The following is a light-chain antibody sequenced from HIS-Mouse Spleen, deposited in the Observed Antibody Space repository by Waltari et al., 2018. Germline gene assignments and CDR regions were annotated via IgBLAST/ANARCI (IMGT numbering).Light chain of an antibody. Sequence: QAAPTQPAPVSGAPGPSVTIPRTCTSSDVGSYKHFPWYQQHPGKAPKLMIYEGSKRPSGVSNRFSGSKSGNTASLTISGLQAEDEADYYCCSYAGSSTVVFGGGTKLTVL. J-gene: IGLJ2*01. CDR1: SSDVGSYKH. V-gene: IGLV2-23*01. CDR3: CSYAGSSTVV. CDR2: EGS.